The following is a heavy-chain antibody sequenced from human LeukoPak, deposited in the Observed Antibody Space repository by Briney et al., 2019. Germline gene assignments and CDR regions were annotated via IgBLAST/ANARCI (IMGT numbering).Heavy chain of an antibody. Sequence: PGRSLRLSCTASGFTFEDSPMSWIRQAPGKGLVWVGFIRTKAYGESTEYAASVKGRFTISRDDSKNIAYLQLSTLKTENKAVYYCTRGVYYDGRRGYYTDYWGQGTLVTVSS. J-gene: IGHJ4*02. CDR1: GFTFEDSP. CDR2: IRTKAYGEST. V-gene: IGHV3-49*03. D-gene: IGHD3-22*01. CDR3: TRGVYYDGRRGYYTDY.